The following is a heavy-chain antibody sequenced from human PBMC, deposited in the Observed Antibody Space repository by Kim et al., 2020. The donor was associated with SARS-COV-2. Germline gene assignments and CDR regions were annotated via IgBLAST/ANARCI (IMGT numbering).Heavy chain of an antibody. CDR1: GGSISSYY. D-gene: IGHD3-16*01. CDR2: IYYSGST. V-gene: IGHV4-59*08. CDR3: ARGRPRGGEFDY. Sequence: SETLSLTCTVSGGSISSYYWSWIRQPPGKGLEWIGYIYYSGSTNYNPSLKSRVTISVDTSKNQFSLKLSSVTAADTAVYYCARGRPRGGEFDYWGQGTLV. J-gene: IGHJ4*02.